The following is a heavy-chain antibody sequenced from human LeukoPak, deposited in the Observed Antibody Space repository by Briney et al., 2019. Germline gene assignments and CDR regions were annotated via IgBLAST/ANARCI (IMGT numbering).Heavy chain of an antibody. V-gene: IGHV4-59*01. CDR1: GGSISSYY. CDR3: ARVIAVAGNWFDP. D-gene: IGHD6-19*01. CDR2: IYYSGST. Sequence: SETLSLTCTVSGGSISSYYWSWIRQPPGKGLEWIGYIYYSGSTNYNPSLKSRVTISVDTSKNQFSLKLSSVTAADTAVYYCARVIAVAGNWFDPWGQGTLVTVSS. J-gene: IGHJ5*02.